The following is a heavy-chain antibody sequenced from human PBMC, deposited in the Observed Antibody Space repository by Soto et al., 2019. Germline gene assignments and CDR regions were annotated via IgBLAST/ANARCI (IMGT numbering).Heavy chain of an antibody. J-gene: IGHJ6*02. Sequence: GGSLRLSCAASGFTFSSYAMHWVRQAPGKXLEWVAVISYDGSNKYYADSVKGRFTISRDNSKNTLYLQMNSLRAEDTAVYYCARDSLFTMIVVVTTYGMDVWGQGTTVTVSS. CDR2: ISYDGSNK. V-gene: IGHV3-30-3*01. D-gene: IGHD3-22*01. CDR3: ARDSLFTMIVVVTTYGMDV. CDR1: GFTFSSYA.